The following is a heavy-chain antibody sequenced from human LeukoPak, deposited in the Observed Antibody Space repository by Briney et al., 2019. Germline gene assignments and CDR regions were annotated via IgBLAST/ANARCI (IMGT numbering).Heavy chain of an antibody. CDR1: GGSISSYY. CDR2: IYYSGST. D-gene: IGHD2-2*02. V-gene: IGHV4-59*01. Sequence: PSETLSLTCTVSGGSISSYYWSWIRQPPGKGLEWIGYIYYSGSTNYNPSLKSRVTISVDTSKNQFSLKLSSVTAADTAVYYCARGYCSSTSCYMFDPWGQGTLVTVS. J-gene: IGHJ5*02. CDR3: ARGYCSSTSCYMFDP.